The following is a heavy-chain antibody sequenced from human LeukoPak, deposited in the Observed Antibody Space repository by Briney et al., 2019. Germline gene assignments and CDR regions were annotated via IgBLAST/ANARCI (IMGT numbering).Heavy chain of an antibody. V-gene: IGHV4-31*03. J-gene: IGHJ5*02. Sequence: PSQTLSLTCTVSGSSVSSGDFYWSWLRQPPGKGLEWIGYIHYSGPSYSSPSLRSRVTLSVYTANILLPQRLRSVPSADTAVYYGARDYIETASCASGVWYIGGFDPWGQGALVTVSS. CDR1: GSSVSSGDFY. D-gene: IGHD2-8*01. CDR2: IHYSGPS. CDR3: ARDYIETASCASGVWYIGGFDP.